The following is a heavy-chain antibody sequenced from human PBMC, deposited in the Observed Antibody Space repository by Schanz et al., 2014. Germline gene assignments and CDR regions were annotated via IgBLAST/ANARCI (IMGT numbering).Heavy chain of an antibody. Sequence: VQLVESGGGLVKPGGSLRLSCAASGFIFSNFAMEWVRQAPGKGLVWVSRIDADGNSTSYADSVKGRFTISRDNAKNTLYLQLNSLRAEDTAVYYCARPLGPNYYYYGLDVWGQGTTVTVSS. CDR3: ARPLGPNYYYYGLDV. V-gene: IGHV3-74*02. CDR2: IDADGNST. CDR1: GFIFSNFA. J-gene: IGHJ6*02.